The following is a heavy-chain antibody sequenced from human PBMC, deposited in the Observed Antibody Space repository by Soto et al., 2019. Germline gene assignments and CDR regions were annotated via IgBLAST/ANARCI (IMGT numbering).Heavy chain of an antibody. CDR1: GYTFTDYA. CDR2: MNAGVGNT. V-gene: IGHV1-3*01. D-gene: IGHD5-18*01. J-gene: IGHJ4*02. Sequence: HVELVQSGADVKKPGASVTISCKASGYTFTDYALHGVRQAPGQRLEWMGWMNAGVGNTLYSQKFQGRITITRDTSASTAYMELNSLKSEDTAIYYCARDTGYTFGSLNYWGPGTLVTVSS. CDR3: ARDTGYTFGSLNY.